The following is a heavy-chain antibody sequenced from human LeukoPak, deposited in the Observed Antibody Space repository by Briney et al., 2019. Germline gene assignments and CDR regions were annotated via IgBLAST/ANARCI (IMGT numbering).Heavy chain of an antibody. Sequence: SETLSLTCTVSGGSISSYYWSWIRQPGGKGLEWIGRIYTSGSTNYNPSLKSRVTISVDKSKNQFSLKLSSVTAADTAAYYCARGPGYPSWFDPWGQGTLVTVSS. V-gene: IGHV4-4*07. CDR3: ARGPGYPSWFDP. J-gene: IGHJ5*02. CDR1: GGSISSYY. CDR2: IYTSGST. D-gene: IGHD5-12*01.